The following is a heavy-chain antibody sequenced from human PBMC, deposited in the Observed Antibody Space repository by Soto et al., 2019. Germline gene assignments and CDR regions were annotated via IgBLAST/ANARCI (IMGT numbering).Heavy chain of an antibody. V-gene: IGHV4-31*03. Sequence: PSETLSLTCTVSGGSISSGGYYWGWIRQPPGKGLEWIGYIYYSGSTYYNPSLKSRVTISVDTSKNQFPLKLSSVTAADTAVYYCARGGRRSPGMDVWGQGTTVTVSS. J-gene: IGHJ6*02. CDR1: GGSISSGGYY. CDR3: ARGGRRSPGMDV. CDR2: IYYSGST.